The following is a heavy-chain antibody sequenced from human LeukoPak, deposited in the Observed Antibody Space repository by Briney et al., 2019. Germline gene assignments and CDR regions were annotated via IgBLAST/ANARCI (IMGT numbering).Heavy chain of an antibody. Sequence: SETLSLTCTVSGASLTYWTWIRKPPGKGLEWIGVIYNHGRTEYNPSLKSRVTISFYTSANEVSLKLRSVTAADTAVYYCARGLAGAHSGAIYSDLWGRGTVVTVSS. CDR2: IYNHGRT. V-gene: IGHV4-59*01. J-gene: IGHJ2*01. CDR1: GASLTY. CDR3: ARGLAGAHSGAIYSDL. D-gene: IGHD1-26*01.